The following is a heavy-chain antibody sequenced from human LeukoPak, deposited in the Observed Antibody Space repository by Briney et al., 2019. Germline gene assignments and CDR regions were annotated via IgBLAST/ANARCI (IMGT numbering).Heavy chain of an antibody. CDR1: GGSISSYY. D-gene: IGHD3-10*01. Sequence: PSETLSLTCTVSGGSISSYYWSWIRQPPGKGLEWIGYIYYSGSTNYNPSLKSRVTISVDTSKNQFSLKLSSVTAADTAVYYCAREAPHYYGSGSSHYYYYYMDVWGKGTTVTVSS. J-gene: IGHJ6*03. V-gene: IGHV4-59*01. CDR3: AREAPHYYGSGSSHYYYYYMDV. CDR2: IYYSGST.